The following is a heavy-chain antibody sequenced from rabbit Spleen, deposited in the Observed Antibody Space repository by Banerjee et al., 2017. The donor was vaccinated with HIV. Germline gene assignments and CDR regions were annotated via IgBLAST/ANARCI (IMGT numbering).Heavy chain of an antibody. D-gene: IGHD1-1*01. CDR3: ARDLSSVVGWNFNL. Sequence: QSLEESGGDLVKPGASLTLTCTASGFSFSDRDVMCWVRQAPGKGLQWIACINTYTTKAVYATWAIGRFTISRTSSTTVTLRMTSLTAADTATYFCARDLSSVVGWNFNLWGQGTLVTVS. J-gene: IGHJ4*01. CDR1: GFSFSDRDV. V-gene: IGHV1S40*01. CDR2: INTYTTKA.